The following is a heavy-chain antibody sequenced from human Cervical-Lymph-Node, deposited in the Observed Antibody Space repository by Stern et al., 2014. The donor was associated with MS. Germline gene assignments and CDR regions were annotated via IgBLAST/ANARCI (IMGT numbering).Heavy chain of an antibody. J-gene: IGHJ4*02. D-gene: IGHD4-11*01. Sequence: MQLVQSGAEVKKPGESLKISCRISGDSFSRYAIAWVRQMPGKGLEWMGLFYPSDSDIRYSPSFQGQVTISADQSISTAYLQWSSLKASDTAIYYCASSLDADYIGYFDSWGQGTLVTVSS. CDR1: GDSFSRYA. CDR3: ASSLDADYIGYFDS. CDR2: FYPSDSDI. V-gene: IGHV5-51*03.